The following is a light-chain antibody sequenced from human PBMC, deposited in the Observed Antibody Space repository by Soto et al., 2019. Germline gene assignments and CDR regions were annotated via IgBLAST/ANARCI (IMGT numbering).Light chain of an antibody. V-gene: IGLV2-14*03. CDR3: SSYTSSSTLLYV. J-gene: IGLJ1*01. Sequence: QSALTQPASVSGSPGQSITISCTGTNSDVGGYNYVSWYQHHPGKAPKLMIYDVSNRPSGVSNRFSGSKSGNTASLTISGLQAEDEADYYCSSYTSSSTLLYVFGTGTKVTVL. CDR1: NSDVGGYNY. CDR2: DVS.